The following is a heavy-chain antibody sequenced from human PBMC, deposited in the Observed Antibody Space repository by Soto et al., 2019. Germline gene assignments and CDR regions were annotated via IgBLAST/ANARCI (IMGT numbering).Heavy chain of an antibody. D-gene: IGHD6-13*01. CDR1: GDSVSSNIAA. CDR2: TYYRSKWYN. CDR3: AREPVRAAAGTLRWFDP. Sequence: LSQTLSLTCAVSGDSVSSNIAALNWIRQSPSRGLEWLGRTYYRSKWYNDYAVSVKSRININPDTSKNPFSLQMTSVTPEDTAVYYCAREPVRAAAGTLRWFDPWGQGTLVTVSS. J-gene: IGHJ5*02. V-gene: IGHV6-1*01.